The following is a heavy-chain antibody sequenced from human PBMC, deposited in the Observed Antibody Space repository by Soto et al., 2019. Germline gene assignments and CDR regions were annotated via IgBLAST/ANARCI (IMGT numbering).Heavy chain of an antibody. CDR3: ARDLPRITMVRGVIGRFAP. CDR2: ISAYNGNT. J-gene: IGHJ5*02. V-gene: IGHV1-18*01. D-gene: IGHD3-10*01. Sequence: QVQLVQSGAEVKKPGASVKVSCKASGYTFTSYGISWVRQAPGQGLEWMGWISAYNGNTNYAQKLQGRVTMTTDTSTSTAYMELRSLRSDDTAVYYCARDLPRITMVRGVIGRFAPWGQGTLVTVSS. CDR1: GYTFTSYG.